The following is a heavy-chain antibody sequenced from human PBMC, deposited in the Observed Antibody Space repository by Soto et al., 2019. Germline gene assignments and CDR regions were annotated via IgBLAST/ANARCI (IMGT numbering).Heavy chain of an antibody. CDR3: AKGRSATRGYDV. V-gene: IGHV3-23*01. CDR1: GFTFSSYA. D-gene: IGHD3-10*01. J-gene: IGHJ3*01. CDR2: ISGSGSSP. Sequence: EVQLLESGGGLEQPGGSLRISCAASGFTFSSYAMNWVRQAPGKGLEWVSIISGSGSSPYYADSVKGRFTISRDNSKNTLYLQLNSLRVEDTAIYYCAKGRSATRGYDVWGQGTMVTVSS.